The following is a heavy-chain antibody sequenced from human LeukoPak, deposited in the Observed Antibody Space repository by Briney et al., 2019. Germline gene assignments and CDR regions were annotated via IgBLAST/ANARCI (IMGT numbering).Heavy chain of an antibody. CDR2: IYTSGST. Sequence: SETLSLICTVSGGSISSYYWSWIRQPAGKGLEWIGRIYTSGSTNYNPSLNSRVSISMDRSENHFSLKLSSVTAADTAVYYCARGSFPAYMTTVTTRAFPFDPWGQGTLVTVSS. V-gene: IGHV4-4*07. CDR1: GGSISSYY. CDR3: ARGSFPAYMTTVTTRAFPFDP. J-gene: IGHJ5*02. D-gene: IGHD4-17*01.